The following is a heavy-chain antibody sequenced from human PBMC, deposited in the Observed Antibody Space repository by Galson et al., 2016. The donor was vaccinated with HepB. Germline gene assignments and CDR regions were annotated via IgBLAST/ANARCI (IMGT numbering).Heavy chain of an antibody. CDR1: GGSISNYY. CDR3: ARDGRAGYDFWSGYSNWFDP. J-gene: IGHJ5*02. Sequence: SETLSLTCTVSGGSISNYYWSWIRQPPGKGLEWIGYIYSSGSTNSNPSLKSRVIISVDTSKNQFYLKLSSVTAADTAVYYCARDGRAGYDFWSGYSNWFDPWGQGTLVTVSS. V-gene: IGHV4-59*01. CDR2: IYSSGST. D-gene: IGHD3-3*01.